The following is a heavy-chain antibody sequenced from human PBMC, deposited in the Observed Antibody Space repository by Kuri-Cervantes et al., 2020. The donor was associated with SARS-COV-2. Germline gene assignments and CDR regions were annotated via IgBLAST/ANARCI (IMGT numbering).Heavy chain of an antibody. J-gene: IGHJ5*02. V-gene: IGHV1-69*04. Sequence: SVKVSCKASGGTFSSYAISWVRQAPGQGLEWMGRIIPVLGIADYAQKFQDRLTITADKSTSTAYMELSSLRSEDTAVYFCAKFGDCPGSSRTNCWFDPWGQGTLVTVSS. CDR1: GGTFSSYA. CDR2: IIPVLGIA. CDR3: AKFGDCPGSSRTNCWFDP. D-gene: IGHD2-15*01.